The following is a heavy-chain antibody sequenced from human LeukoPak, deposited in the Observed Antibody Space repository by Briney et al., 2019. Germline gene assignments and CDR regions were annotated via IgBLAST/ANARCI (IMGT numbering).Heavy chain of an antibody. CDR3: ATVARPGTSRKLGDY. V-gene: IGHV1-46*01. CDR1: GYTFTNYY. J-gene: IGHJ4*02. D-gene: IGHD1-7*01. Sequence: APVKVSCKASGYTFTNYYMQWVRQAPGQGLEWMGIIIPSDGDTNYAQKFQGRITMTRDTSTSTVYMELSSLRSEDTAVYYCATVARPGTSRKLGDYWGQGTLVAVSS. CDR2: IIPSDGDT.